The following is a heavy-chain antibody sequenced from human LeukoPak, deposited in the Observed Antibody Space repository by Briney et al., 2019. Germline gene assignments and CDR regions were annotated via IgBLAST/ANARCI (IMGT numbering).Heavy chain of an antibody. V-gene: IGHV3-11*04. Sequence: GGSLRLSCAASGFTFSDYYMSWIRQAPGKGLEWVSYISSSGSTIYYADSVKGRFTISRDNAKNSLYLQMNSLRAEDTAVYYCARDLWAYYYDSSGYFLDYWGQGTLVTVSS. CDR3: ARDLWAYYYDSSGYFLDY. CDR2: ISSSGSTI. D-gene: IGHD3-22*01. J-gene: IGHJ4*02. CDR1: GFTFSDYY.